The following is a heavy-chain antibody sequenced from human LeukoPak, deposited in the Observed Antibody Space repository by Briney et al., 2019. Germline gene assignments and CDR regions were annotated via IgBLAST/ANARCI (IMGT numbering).Heavy chain of an antibody. CDR1: GFTFSSYW. Sequence: PGGSLRLSCAASGFTFSSYWMSWVRQAPGKGLEWVANIKQDGSEKYYVDSVKGRFTISRDNAKNSLYLQMNSLRAEDTAVYYCARVSTLIAAADAFDIWGQGTMVTVSS. V-gene: IGHV3-7*01. CDR3: ARVSTLIAAADAFDI. CDR2: IKQDGSEK. D-gene: IGHD6-13*01. J-gene: IGHJ3*02.